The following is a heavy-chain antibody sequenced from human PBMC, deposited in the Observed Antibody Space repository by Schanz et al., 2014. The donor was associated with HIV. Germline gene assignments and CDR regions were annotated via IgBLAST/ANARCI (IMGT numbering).Heavy chain of an antibody. Sequence: EEQLLESGGGLIQPGGSRRLSCAASGFAVSGNYMSWVRQAPGKGLEWVSTLYNGGDTYYADSVKGRFTISRDNSKNTLYLQMNSLRVEDTAVYYCAKENPINYYSHGGPFDIWGQGTMLTVSS. D-gene: IGHD3-10*01. CDR2: LYNGGDT. CDR1: GFAVSGNY. CDR3: AKENPINYYSHGGPFDI. J-gene: IGHJ3*02. V-gene: IGHV3-53*01.